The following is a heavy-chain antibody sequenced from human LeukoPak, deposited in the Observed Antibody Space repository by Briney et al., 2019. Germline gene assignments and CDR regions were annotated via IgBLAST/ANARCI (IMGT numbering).Heavy chain of an antibody. Sequence: GGSLRLSCAASGFTVSSNYMSWVRQAPGKGLEWVSAISGSGGSTYYADSVKGRFTISRDNSKNTLYLQMNSLRAEDTAVYYCAKEGYSSSWYAGWFDPWGQGTLVTVSS. J-gene: IGHJ5*02. CDR3: AKEGYSSSWYAGWFDP. D-gene: IGHD6-13*01. V-gene: IGHV3-23*01. CDR1: GFTVSSNY. CDR2: ISGSGGST.